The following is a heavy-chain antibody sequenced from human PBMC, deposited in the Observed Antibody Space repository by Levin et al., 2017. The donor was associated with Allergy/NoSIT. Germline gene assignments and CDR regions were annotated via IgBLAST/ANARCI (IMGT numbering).Heavy chain of an antibody. CDR1: GYTFTGYY. CDR2: INPNSGGT. CDR3: ARDPGSVAVGWSFDY. V-gene: IGHV1-2*02. Sequence: GESLKISCKASGYTFTGYYMHWVRQAPGQGLEWMGWINPNSGGTNYAQKFQGRVTMTRDTSISTAYMELSRLRSDDTAVYYCARDPGSVAVGWSFDYWGQGTLVTVSS. J-gene: IGHJ4*02. D-gene: IGHD6-19*01.